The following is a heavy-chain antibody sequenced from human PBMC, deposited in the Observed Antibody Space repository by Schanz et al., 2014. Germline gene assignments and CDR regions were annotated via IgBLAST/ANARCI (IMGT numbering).Heavy chain of an antibody. J-gene: IGHJ4*02. V-gene: IGHV3-23*01. CDR1: GFSFTTYA. CDR2: MNESHSTI. D-gene: IGHD5-12*01. CDR3: ARKVVATIGGYYDN. Sequence: EVQLLESGGGLVQPGGSLRLSCASSGFSFTTYAMGWVRQARGKGLEWVSAMNESHSTIYYADSVRGRFTISRDNAENTLFLQMNSLRAEDTAVYYCARKVVATIGGYYDNWGQGTLVIVSS.